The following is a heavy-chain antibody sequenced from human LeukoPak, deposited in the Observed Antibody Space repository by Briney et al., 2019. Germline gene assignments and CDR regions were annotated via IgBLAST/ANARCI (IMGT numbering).Heavy chain of an antibody. CDR2: ISSSGSTI. CDR3: GGSLTRVAATGFDP. CDR1: GFTFSSYE. J-gene: IGHJ5*02. V-gene: IGHV3-48*03. Sequence: GGSLRLSCAASGFTFSSYEMNWVRQAPGKGLEWVSYISSSGSTIYYADSVKGRFTISRDNAKNSLYLQMNSLRAEDTAVYYCGGSLTRVAATGFDPWGQGTLVTVSS. D-gene: IGHD2-15*01.